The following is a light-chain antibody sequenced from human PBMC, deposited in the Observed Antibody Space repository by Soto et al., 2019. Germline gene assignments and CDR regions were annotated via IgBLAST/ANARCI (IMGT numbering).Light chain of an antibody. J-gene: IGLJ2*01. CDR1: SNDVGGYNL. CDR2: EDT. Sequence: QSVLTQPASVSGSPGQSITISCTGTSNDVGGYNLVSWYQQHPDNAPKLLIYEDTKRPSGVSDRFSGSKSGNTASLTISGLQAEDEADYYCCSYAGSSTFVVFGGGTKLTVL. V-gene: IGLV2-23*02. CDR3: CSYAGSSTFVV.